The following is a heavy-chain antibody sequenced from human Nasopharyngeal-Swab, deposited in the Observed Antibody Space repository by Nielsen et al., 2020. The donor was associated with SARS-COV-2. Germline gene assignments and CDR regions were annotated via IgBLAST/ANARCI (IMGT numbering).Heavy chain of an antibody. Sequence: WIRQPPGKGLEWIGSIYYSGSTYYNPSLKSRVTISVDTSKNQFSLKLSSVTAADTAVYYCARHGLSGITIFGVVIPKNWFDPWGQGTLVTAPQ. J-gene: IGHJ5*02. CDR3: ARHGLSGITIFGVVIPKNWFDP. V-gene: IGHV4-39*01. CDR2: IYYSGST. D-gene: IGHD3-3*01.